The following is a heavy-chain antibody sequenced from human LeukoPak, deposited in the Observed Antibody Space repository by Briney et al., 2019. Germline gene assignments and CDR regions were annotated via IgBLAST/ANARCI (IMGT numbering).Heavy chain of an antibody. CDR3: AEVPNGGPPVVFDM. CDR2: IVVGSGNT. J-gene: IGHJ3*02. Sequence: SVKVSCKASGFTFPSSAVQWVRLARGQRLEWIGWIVVGSGNTNYAQNFQERVTITRDMSTSTAYMELSSLRSEDTAVYYCAEVPNGGPPVVFDMGGKGTMATVS. D-gene: IGHD2-8*01. CDR1: GFTFPSSA. V-gene: IGHV1-58*01.